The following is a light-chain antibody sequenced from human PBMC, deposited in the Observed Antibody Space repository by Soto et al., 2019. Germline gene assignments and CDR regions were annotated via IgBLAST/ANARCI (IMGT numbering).Light chain of an antibody. J-gene: IGKJ4*01. Sequence: MTQSPATLSVSPGERVTFFCRATQSVSSNLAWYQQKPGQAPRLLIYGASTRATAIPDRFIGSGSGTEFTLSISSLQSEDFAVYYCQQYYDWPLLTFGGGTKVEI. V-gene: IGKV3-15*01. CDR1: QSVSSN. CDR3: QQYYDWPLLT. CDR2: GAS.